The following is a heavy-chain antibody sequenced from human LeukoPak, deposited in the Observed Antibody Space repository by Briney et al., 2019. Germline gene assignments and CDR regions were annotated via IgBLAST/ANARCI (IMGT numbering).Heavy chain of an antibody. CDR3: ARYYYDSSGYSVDY. J-gene: IGHJ4*02. Sequence: GGSLRLSCAASGFTFSSYAMSWVRQAPGKGLEWVSAISGSGGSTYYADSVKGRFTISRDSSKNTLYLQMNSLRAEDTAVYYCARYYYDSSGYSVDYWGQGTLVTVSS. CDR2: ISGSGGST. D-gene: IGHD3-22*01. CDR1: GFTFSSYA. V-gene: IGHV3-23*01.